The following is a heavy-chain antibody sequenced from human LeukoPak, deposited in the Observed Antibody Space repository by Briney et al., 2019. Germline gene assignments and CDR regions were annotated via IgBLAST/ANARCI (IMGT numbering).Heavy chain of an antibody. CDR1: GFTFSSYA. J-gene: IGHJ4*02. D-gene: IGHD4-17*01. CDR2: ISYDGSNK. Sequence: GGSLRLSCAASGFTFSSYAMHWVRQPPGKGLEWVAVISYDGSNKYYADSVKGRFTISRDNSKNTLYLQMHSLRAEDTGVYYCARGSKSYGDYIRSRIHYFDYWGQGTLVTVSS. CDR3: ARGSKSYGDYIRSRIHYFDY. V-gene: IGHV3-30-3*01.